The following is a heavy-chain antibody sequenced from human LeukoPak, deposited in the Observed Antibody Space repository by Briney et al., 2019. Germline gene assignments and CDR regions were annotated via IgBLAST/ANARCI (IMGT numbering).Heavy chain of an antibody. CDR2: ISYDGSNK. Sequence: GGSLRLSCAASGFTFSSYAMHWVRQAPGKGLEWVAVISYDGSNKYYADSVKGRFTISRDNSKNTLYLQMNSLRAEDTAVYYCARGDYYDSSGYDDAFDIWGQGTMVTVSS. CDR1: GFTFSSYA. CDR3: ARGDYYDSSGYDDAFDI. V-gene: IGHV3-30-3*01. D-gene: IGHD3-22*01. J-gene: IGHJ3*02.